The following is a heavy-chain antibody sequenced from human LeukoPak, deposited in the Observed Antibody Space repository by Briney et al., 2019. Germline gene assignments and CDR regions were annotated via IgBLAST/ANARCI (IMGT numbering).Heavy chain of an antibody. Sequence: GASVKVSCKASGYTFTSYAINWVRQATRQGVERMGWMNPNSGNTSYAQKFKGRVTMTRNTSITTAYMELSSLRSEDTAVYYCARGATYGDYDYWGQGTLVTVSS. V-gene: IGHV1-8*01. CDR1: GYTFTSYA. D-gene: IGHD4-17*01. J-gene: IGHJ4*02. CDR2: MNPNSGNT. CDR3: ARGATYGDYDY.